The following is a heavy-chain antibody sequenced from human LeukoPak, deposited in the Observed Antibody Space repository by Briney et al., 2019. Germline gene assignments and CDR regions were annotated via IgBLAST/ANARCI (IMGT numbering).Heavy chain of an antibody. D-gene: IGHD6-13*01. J-gene: IGHJ5*02. V-gene: IGHV3-30*02. CDR2: IRYDGSNK. CDR1: GFTFSSYG. Sequence: GGSLRLSCAASGFTFSSYGMHWVRQAPGKGLEWVAFIRYDGSNKYYADSVKGRFTISRDNSKNTLYLQMNSLRAEDTAVYYCAKLMELIAAAGLWFDPWGQGTLVTVSS. CDR3: AKLMELIAAAGLWFDP.